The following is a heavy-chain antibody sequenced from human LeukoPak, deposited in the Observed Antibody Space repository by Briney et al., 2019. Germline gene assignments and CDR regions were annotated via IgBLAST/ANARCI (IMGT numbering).Heavy chain of an antibody. J-gene: IGHJ5*02. CDR2: INHSGST. Sequence: SETLSLTRAVYGGSFSGYYWSWIRQPPGKGLEWIGEINHSGSTNYNPSLKSRVTISVDTSKNQFSLKLSSVTAADTAVYYCARGLFQGITMVRGVIRWFDPWGRGTLVTVSS. D-gene: IGHD3-10*01. V-gene: IGHV4-34*01. CDR3: ARGLFQGITMVRGVIRWFDP. CDR1: GGSFSGYY.